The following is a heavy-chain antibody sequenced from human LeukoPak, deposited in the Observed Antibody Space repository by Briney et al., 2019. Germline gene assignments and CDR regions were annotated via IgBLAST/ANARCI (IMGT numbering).Heavy chain of an antibody. CDR3: VRGVYGSGSYWFDP. D-gene: IGHD3-10*01. CDR2: VNPAGGST. Sequence: ASVKVSCKASGYTFTNYYMHWVRQAPGQGPEWMGVVNPAGGSTSYAQIFQDRVTMTRETSTSTVHMELSSLRSEDTAVYYCVRGVYGSGSYWFDPWGQGTLVTVSS. CDR1: GYTFTNYY. V-gene: IGHV1-46*01. J-gene: IGHJ5*02.